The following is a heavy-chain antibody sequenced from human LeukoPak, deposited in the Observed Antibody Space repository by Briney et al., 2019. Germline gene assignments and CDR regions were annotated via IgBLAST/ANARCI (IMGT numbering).Heavy chain of an antibody. CDR1: GGTFSSYA. CDR3: ARDRGLSGYDLDY. Sequence: SVKVSCKASGGTFSSYAISWVRQAPGQGREWMGGIFPIFGTANYAQKFQGRVTITADESTSTAYMELSSLRSEDTAVYYCARDRGLSGYDLDYWGQGTLVTVSS. J-gene: IGHJ4*02. D-gene: IGHD5-12*01. V-gene: IGHV1-69*13. CDR2: IFPIFGTA.